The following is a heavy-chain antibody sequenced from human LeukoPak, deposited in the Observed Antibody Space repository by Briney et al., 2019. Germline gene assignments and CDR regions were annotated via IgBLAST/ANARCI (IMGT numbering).Heavy chain of an antibody. CDR2: ISSSSSYI. V-gene: IGHV3-21*06. CDR1: GFTFSSYS. D-gene: IGHD2-21*02. Sequence: GGSLRLSCAASGFTFSSYSMNWVRQAPGKGLEWVSSISSSSSYIYYADSVKGRFTISRDNGKNSLYLQMNSLRAEDTAVYYCARDGYCGGDCYRNDAFDIWGQGTMVTVSS. CDR3: ARDGYCGGDCYRNDAFDI. J-gene: IGHJ3*02.